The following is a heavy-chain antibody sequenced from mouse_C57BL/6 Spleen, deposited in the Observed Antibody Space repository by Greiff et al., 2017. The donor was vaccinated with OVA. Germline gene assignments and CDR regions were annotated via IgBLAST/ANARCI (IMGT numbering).Heavy chain of an antibody. CDR1: GYTFTSYW. Sequence: QVQLQQPGAELVRPGSSVKLSCKASGYTFTSYWMDWVKQRPGQGLDWIGNIYPSDSETHYNQKFKDKATLTVDKSSSTAYMQLSSLTSEDSAVYYCARGGYYFDYWGQGTTLTVSS. J-gene: IGHJ2*01. V-gene: IGHV1-61*01. CDR3: ARGGYYFDY. CDR2: IYPSDSET.